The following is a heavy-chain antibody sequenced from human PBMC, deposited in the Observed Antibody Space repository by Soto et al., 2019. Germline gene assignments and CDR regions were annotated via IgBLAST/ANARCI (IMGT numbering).Heavy chain of an antibody. D-gene: IGHD2-2*01. Sequence: LETLSLTCTVSGGSISSSSYYWGWIRQPPGKGLEWIGSIYYSGSTYYNPSLKSRVTISVDTSKNQFSLKLSSVTAADTAVYYCARHRPLVPAAMLWFAYYYYGMDVWGQGTTVTVSS. J-gene: IGHJ6*02. CDR1: GGSISSSSYY. CDR2: IYYSGST. V-gene: IGHV4-39*01. CDR3: ARHRPLVPAAMLWFAYYYYGMDV.